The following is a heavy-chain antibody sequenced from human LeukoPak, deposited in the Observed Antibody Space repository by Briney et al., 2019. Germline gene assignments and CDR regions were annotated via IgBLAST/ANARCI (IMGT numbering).Heavy chain of an antibody. D-gene: IGHD2-2*02. Sequence: PGGSLRLSCAASGFTFSSYAMSWVRQAPGKGLEWVSAISGSGGSTYYADSVKGRFTISRDNSKNTLYLQMNSLRAEDTAVYYCARAHCSSTSCYTDYFDYWGQGTLVTVSS. V-gene: IGHV3-23*01. CDR3: ARAHCSSTSCYTDYFDY. J-gene: IGHJ4*02. CDR1: GFTFSSYA. CDR2: ISGSGGST.